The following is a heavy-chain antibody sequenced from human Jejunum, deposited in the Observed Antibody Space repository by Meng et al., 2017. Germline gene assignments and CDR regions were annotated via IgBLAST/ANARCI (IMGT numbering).Heavy chain of an antibody. Sequence: VVLVWCGGGLVQPGVSLRLSCAASGFTFSSYWMQWVRHSPGKGLVWLARINSDGSSARYADSVKGRFTISRDNAKNKLFLQMDSMRAEDTAVYYCTRGTEVLSDKGDLWGQGTLVTVSS. CDR1: GFTFSSYW. CDR2: INSDGSSA. J-gene: IGHJ5*02. CDR3: TRGTEVLSDKGDL. D-gene: IGHD2-8*02. V-gene: IGHV3-74*01.